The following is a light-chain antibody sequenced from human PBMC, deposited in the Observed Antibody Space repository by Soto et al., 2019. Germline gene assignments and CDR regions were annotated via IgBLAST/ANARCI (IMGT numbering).Light chain of an antibody. CDR3: QQYNSYWT. V-gene: IGKV1-5*03. CDR2: KAS. Sequence: DIQMTQSPSTLSGSVGDRVTITCRDSQTIISWLAWYQQKPGKAPKVLIYKASTSKSGVPSRFSGSGSGTEFTLTISSLQPDDFATYYCQQYNSYWTFGQGTKVDIK. CDR1: QTIISW. J-gene: IGKJ1*01.